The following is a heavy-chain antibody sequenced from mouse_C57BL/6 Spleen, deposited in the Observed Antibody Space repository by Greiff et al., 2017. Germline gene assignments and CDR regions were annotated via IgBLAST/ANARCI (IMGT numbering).Heavy chain of an antibody. CDR3: ARQGLEYDWAMDY. CDR1: GFTFSDYY. Sequence: EVQLVESGGGLVQPGGSLKLSCAASGFTFSDYYMYWVRQTPEKRLEWVAYISNGGGSTYYPDTVKGRFTISRDNAKNTLYLQMSRLKSEDTAMYYCARQGLEYDWAMDYWGQGTSVTVSS. J-gene: IGHJ4*01. D-gene: IGHD2-14*01. CDR2: ISNGGGST. V-gene: IGHV5-12*01.